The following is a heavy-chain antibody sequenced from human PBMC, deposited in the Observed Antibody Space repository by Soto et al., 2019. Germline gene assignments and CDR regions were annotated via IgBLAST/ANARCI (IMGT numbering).Heavy chain of an antibody. CDR2: IYPGDSDT. CDR3: ARSIVVVPAATKYYYYGMDV. Sequence: GESLKISCKGSGYSFTSYWIGWVRQMPGKGLERMGIIYPGDSDTRYSPSFQGQVTISADKSISTAYLQWSSLKASDTAMYYCARSIVVVPAATKYYYYGMDVWGQGTTVTVSS. D-gene: IGHD2-2*01. V-gene: IGHV5-51*01. J-gene: IGHJ6*02. CDR1: GYSFTSYW.